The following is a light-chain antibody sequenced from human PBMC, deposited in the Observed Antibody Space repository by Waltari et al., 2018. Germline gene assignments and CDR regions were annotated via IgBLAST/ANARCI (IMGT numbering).Light chain of an antibody. CDR3: AAWDDSLNGWV. Sequence: SVLTQPPSASGTPGQRVTISCSGSSSHIGSNTVNWYQQRPVTAPKPLLYRNNLRPSGVPDRCSGSKAGTSASLAISGLQYEDEADYYFAAWDDSLNGWVFGGGTKLTVL. J-gene: IGLJ3*02. V-gene: IGLV1-44*01. CDR1: SSHIGSNT. CDR2: RNN.